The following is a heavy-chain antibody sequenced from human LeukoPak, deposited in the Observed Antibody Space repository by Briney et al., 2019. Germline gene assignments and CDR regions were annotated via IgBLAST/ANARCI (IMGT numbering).Heavy chain of an antibody. CDR3: ARDLGDYGDY. D-gene: IGHD3-16*01. CDR1: GFTFSSHW. Sequence: GGSLRLSCAASGFTFSSHWMNWVRQAPGKGLEWVANIKYDGNEKYYVDSVKGRFTISRDNSKNTLYLQMNSLRAEDTAVYYCARDLGDYGDYWGQGTLVTVSS. V-gene: IGHV3-7*03. CDR2: IKYDGNEK. J-gene: IGHJ4*02.